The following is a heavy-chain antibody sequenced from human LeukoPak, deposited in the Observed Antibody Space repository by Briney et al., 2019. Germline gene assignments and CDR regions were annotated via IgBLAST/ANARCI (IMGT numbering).Heavy chain of an antibody. V-gene: IGHV4-61*01. J-gene: IGHJ5*02. CDR2: IYYSGST. CDR3: ARESPTVTPPFDP. Sequence: SETLSLTCTVSGGSVSSRSHYWSWIRQPPGKGLEWIGYIYYSGSTNYNPSLKSRVTIAVDTSKTQFSLKLRSVTAADTAVYYCARESPTVTPPFDPWGQGTLVTVSS. CDR1: GGSVSSRSHY. D-gene: IGHD4-17*01.